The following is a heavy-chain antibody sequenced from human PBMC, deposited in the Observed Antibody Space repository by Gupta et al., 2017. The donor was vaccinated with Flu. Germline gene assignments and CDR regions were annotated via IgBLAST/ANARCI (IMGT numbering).Heavy chain of an antibody. V-gene: IGHV3-23*01. D-gene: IGHD2-2*01. CDR3: ARTYCSTTSCYPYYFDY. CDR2: VSGSGGST. Sequence: GKGREWVALVSGSGGSTYYADSVKGRFTISRDNSKNTLYLQMNTLGAEDTAVYFCARTYCSTTSCYPYYFDYWGQGSLVTVSS. J-gene: IGHJ4*02.